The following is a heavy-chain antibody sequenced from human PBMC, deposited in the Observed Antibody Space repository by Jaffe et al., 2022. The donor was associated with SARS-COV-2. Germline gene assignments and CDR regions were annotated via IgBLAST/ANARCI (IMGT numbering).Heavy chain of an antibody. CDR1: GFTVSSNY. J-gene: IGHJ6*02. V-gene: IGHV3-66*02. CDR3: AREGSVYGDPDYYYYYGMDV. D-gene: IGHD2-8*01. CDR2: IYSGGST. Sequence: EVQLVESGGGLVQPGGSLRLSCAASGFTVSSNYMSWVRQAPGKGLEWVSVIYSGGSTYYADSVKGRFTISRDNSKNTLYLQMNSLRAEDTAVYYCAREGSVYGDPDYYYYYGMDVWGQGTTVTVSS.